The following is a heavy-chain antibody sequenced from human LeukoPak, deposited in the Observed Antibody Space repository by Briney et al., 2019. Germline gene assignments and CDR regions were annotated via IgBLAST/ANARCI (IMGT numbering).Heavy chain of an antibody. J-gene: IGHJ3*02. CDR3: ARSDRRAFDI. Sequence: GGSLRLSCAASGFTFSNYWMSWVRQAPGKGLEWVANIKQDGSEKCYVDSVKGRFTISRDNAKNSLYLQMNSLRAEDTAVYYCARSDRRAFDIWGQGTMVTVSS. CDR1: GFTFSNYW. CDR2: IKQDGSEK. V-gene: IGHV3-7*03. D-gene: IGHD3-22*01.